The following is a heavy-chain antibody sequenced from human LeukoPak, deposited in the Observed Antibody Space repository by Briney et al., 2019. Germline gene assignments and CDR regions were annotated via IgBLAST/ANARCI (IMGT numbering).Heavy chain of an antibody. Sequence: SETLSLTCTVSGGSISSSSYYWGWIRQPPGKGLEWIGSIYYSGSTYYNPSLKSRVTISVDTSKNQFSLKLSSVTAADTAVYYCARPHGSGSYRRTGGGSFDYWGQGTLVTVSS. CDR2: IYYSGST. CDR3: ARPHGSGSYRRTGGGSFDY. D-gene: IGHD3-10*01. V-gene: IGHV4-39*07. CDR1: GGSISSSSYY. J-gene: IGHJ4*02.